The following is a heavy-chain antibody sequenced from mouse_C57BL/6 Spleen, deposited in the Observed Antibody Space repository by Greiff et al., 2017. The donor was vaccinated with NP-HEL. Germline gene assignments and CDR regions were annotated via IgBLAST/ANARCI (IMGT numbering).Heavy chain of an antibody. CDR2: ISYDGSN. CDR1: GYSITSGYY. D-gene: IGHD3-2*02. V-gene: IGHV3-6*01. CDR3: ARESSGSLFDY. J-gene: IGHJ2*01. Sequence: EVQVVESGPGLVKPSQSLSLTCSVPGYSITSGYYWNWIRQFPGNKLEWMGYISYDGSNNYNPSLKNRISITRDTSKNQFFLKLNSVTTEDTATYYCARESSGSLFDYWGQGTTLTVSS.